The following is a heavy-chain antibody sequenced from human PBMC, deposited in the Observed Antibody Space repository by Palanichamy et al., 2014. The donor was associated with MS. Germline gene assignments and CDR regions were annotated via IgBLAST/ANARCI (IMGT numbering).Heavy chain of an antibody. Sequence: HWVATGPWTRALSRMGIINPSVEAQATHRSFQGRVTMTRVTSTSTVYMELSSLRSEDTAVYYCARDAILVPTAPGDYWGQGTLVTVSS. V-gene: IGHV1-46*01. CDR2: INPSVEA. CDR3: ARDAILVPTAPGDY. D-gene: IGHD2-2*01. J-gene: IGHJ4*02.